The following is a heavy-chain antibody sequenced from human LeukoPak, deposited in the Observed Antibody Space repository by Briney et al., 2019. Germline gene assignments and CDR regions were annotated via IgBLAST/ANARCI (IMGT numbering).Heavy chain of an antibody. D-gene: IGHD4-11*01. CDR3: AKGAHDYRINWFDP. Sequence: GGSLRLSCAASGFTFSSFAMSWVRQAPGQGLEWVSGITGSGANTYYADSVKGRFTISRDNSKNTLYLQMNSLRAEDTAVYYCAKGAHDYRINWFDPWGQGTLVTVSS. CDR2: ITGSGANT. CDR1: GFTFSSFA. V-gene: IGHV3-23*01. J-gene: IGHJ5*02.